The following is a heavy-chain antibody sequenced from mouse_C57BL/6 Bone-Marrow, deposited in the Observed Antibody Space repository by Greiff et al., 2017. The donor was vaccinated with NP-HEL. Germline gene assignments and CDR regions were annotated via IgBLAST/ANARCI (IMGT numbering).Heavy chain of an antibody. D-gene: IGHD1-1*01. CDR1: GYTFTSYN. V-gene: IGHV1-12*01. CDR3: ARGTTVGGGGYFDV. J-gene: IGHJ1*03. Sequence: QVQLQQSGAELVRPGASVKMSCKASGYTFTSYNMHWVKQTPRQGLEWIGAIYPGNGDTSYNQKFKGKATLTVDKSSSTAYMQLSSLTSEDSAVYYCARGTTVGGGGYFDVWGTGTTVTVSS. CDR2: IYPGNGDT.